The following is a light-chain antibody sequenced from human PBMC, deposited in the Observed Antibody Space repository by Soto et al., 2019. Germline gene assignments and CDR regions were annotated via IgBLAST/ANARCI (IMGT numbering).Light chain of an antibody. Sequence: QSALTQPPSASGSPGKSVTISCTGTSSDVGGYHYVSWYQHHPGKAPRLMIYEVSKRPSGVPDRFSGSKSGNTASLTVSGLQAEDEGDYYCSSYTGSNNHVVFGGGTKLTVL. J-gene: IGLJ2*01. CDR1: SSDVGGYHY. CDR2: EVS. CDR3: SSYTGSNNHVV. V-gene: IGLV2-8*01.